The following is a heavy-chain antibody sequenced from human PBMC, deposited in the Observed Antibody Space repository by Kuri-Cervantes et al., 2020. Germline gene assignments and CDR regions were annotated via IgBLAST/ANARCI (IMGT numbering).Heavy chain of an antibody. J-gene: IGHJ3*02. CDR2: FYYSGST. D-gene: IGHD3-10*01. CDR3: ARVAGSGSYSKGDDAFDI. V-gene: IGHV4-39*07. CDR1: GVSINSNNYY. Sequence: SETLSLTCTVSGVSINSNNYYWGWIRQSPGKGLKWIGNFYYSGSTYYNPSLKSRVTISVDTSKNQFSLKLSSVTAADTAVYYCARVAGSGSYSKGDDAFDIWGQGTMVTVSS.